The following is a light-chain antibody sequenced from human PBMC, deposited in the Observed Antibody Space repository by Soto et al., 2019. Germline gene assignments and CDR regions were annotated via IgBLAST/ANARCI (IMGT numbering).Light chain of an antibody. CDR2: GAS. CDR3: QQYGTSPT. Sequence: EIVLTQSPGPLSLFPGERATLSCRASQSLITRYLAWYQQKPGQAPRLLIYGASSRATGTPDRFSGSGSGTDFTLTISRLEPEDFAVYSCQQYGTSPTFGQGTRLEIK. CDR1: QSLITRY. V-gene: IGKV3-20*01. J-gene: IGKJ5*01.